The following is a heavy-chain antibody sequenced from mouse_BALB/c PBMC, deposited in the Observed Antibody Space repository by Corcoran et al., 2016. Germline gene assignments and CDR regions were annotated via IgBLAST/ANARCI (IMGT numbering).Heavy chain of an antibody. CDR2: INPYYGST. CDR3: ARPCGSPWFAY. CDR1: GYAFTDYI. V-gene: IGHV1-39*01. D-gene: IGHD1-1*01. J-gene: IGHJ3*01. Sequence: EIHLQQTGPELVKPGASVKIACKASGYAFTDYIMLWVKQSHGKSLEWIGNINPYYGSTSYNLKFKGKATLTVHKSSSTAYMQLNSMTSEDHAVYDCARPCGSPWFAYWVQWTLVTVSA.